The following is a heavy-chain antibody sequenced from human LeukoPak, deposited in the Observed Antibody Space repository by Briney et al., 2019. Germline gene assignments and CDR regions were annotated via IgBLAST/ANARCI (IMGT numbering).Heavy chain of an antibody. CDR1: GGSISSGGYY. CDR3: AREVRGVPAVMRVS. D-gene: IGHD3-10*01. Sequence: SETLSLTCTVSGGSISSGGYYWSWIRQHPGKGLEWIGYIYYSGSTYYNPSLKSRVTISVDTSKNQFSLKLSSVTAADTAVYYCAREVRGVPAVMRVSWGQGTLVTVSS. V-gene: IGHV4-31*03. CDR2: IYYSGST. J-gene: IGHJ5*02.